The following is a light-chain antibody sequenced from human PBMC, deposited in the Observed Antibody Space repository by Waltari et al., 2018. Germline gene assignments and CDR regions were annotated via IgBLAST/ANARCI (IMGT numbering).Light chain of an antibody. Sequence: QSALTQPASVSGTPGQSITISCTGTSSDVGNYDLVSWYQQHPGKAPKLLVCEVIKRPSGVSSRVSGSKSGKTASLTISGRQAEDEADYYCCSYAGLGTYVFGSGTKVTVL. CDR1: SSDVGNYDL. CDR3: CSYAGLGTYV. V-gene: IGLV2-23*02. CDR2: EVI. J-gene: IGLJ1*01.